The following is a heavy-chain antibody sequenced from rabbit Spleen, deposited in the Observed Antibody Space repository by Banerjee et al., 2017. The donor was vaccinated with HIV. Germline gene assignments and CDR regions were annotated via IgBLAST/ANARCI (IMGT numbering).Heavy chain of an antibody. V-gene: IGHV1S40*01. D-gene: IGHD6-1*01. J-gene: IGHJ4*01. CDR1: GVSFSCDSY. Sequence: QSLEESGGDLVKPGASLTLTCIASGVSFSCDSYMCWVRQAPGKGLEWIVCIDTGSSGFTYYASWAKGRFTISKTSSTTVTLQMTGLTAADTATYFCARLFAYAGYAGFGYATLDYFNLWGQGTLSPS. CDR2: IDTGSSGFT. CDR3: ARLFAYAGYAGFGYATLDYFNL.